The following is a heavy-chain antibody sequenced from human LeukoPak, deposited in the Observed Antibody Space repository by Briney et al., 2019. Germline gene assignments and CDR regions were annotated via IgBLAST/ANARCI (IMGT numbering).Heavy chain of an antibody. D-gene: IGHD2-15*01. CDR2: ISGSGGST. V-gene: IGHV3-23*01. CDR3: AKGSGVVVVAAITFDY. CDR1: GFTFSSYA. Sequence: GGSLRLSCAASGFTFSSYAMSWVRPAPGKWLEWVSSISGSGGSTYYADSVKGRFTISRDNSKNTLYLQMNSLRAEDTAVYYCAKGSGVVVVAAITFDYWGQGTLVTVSS. J-gene: IGHJ4*02.